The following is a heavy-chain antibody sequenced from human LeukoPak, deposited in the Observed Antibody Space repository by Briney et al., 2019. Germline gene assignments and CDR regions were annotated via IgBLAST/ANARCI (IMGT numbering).Heavy chain of an antibody. CDR3: AKGQELDDGVFDS. CDR2: IRSNGDTT. D-gene: IGHD1-1*01. J-gene: IGHJ4*02. Sequence: QPGKSLRLSCAASGFTFSTYWMTWVRQAPGKGLEWVSTIRSNGDTTYNADSVKGRFTISRDNSKNTLYLELNSLRVEDTATFYCAKGQELDDGVFDSWGQGTMVTVSS. V-gene: IGHV3-23*01. CDR1: GFTFSTYW.